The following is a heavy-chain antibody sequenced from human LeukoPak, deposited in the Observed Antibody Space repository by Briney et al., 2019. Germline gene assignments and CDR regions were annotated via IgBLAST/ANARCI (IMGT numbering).Heavy chain of an antibody. Sequence: SETLSLTCTVSASSISSGYSWGWIRQPPGKGLEWIGNIFDSGSTYYNPSLKSRVTISVDTSNNQFSLRLSSVTAADTAVYYCARRASQKNFDYWGQGTLVTVSS. J-gene: IGHJ4*02. CDR1: ASSISSGYS. CDR2: IFDSGST. V-gene: IGHV4-38-2*02. CDR3: ARRASQKNFDY.